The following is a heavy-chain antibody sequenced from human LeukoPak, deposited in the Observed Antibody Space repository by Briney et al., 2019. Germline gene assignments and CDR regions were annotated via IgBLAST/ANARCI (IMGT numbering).Heavy chain of an antibody. CDR1: GFTFSNYA. V-gene: IGHV3-23*01. J-gene: IGHJ4*02. CDR3: ARDPPRAAWVFDY. D-gene: IGHD6-25*01. CDR2: ITSGGGTT. Sequence: PGGSLRLSCAASGFTFSNYAMSWVRQPPGKALEWVSAITSGGGTTYYAGSVKGRFTISRDNSKNTLYLQMNSLRAEDTAVYYCARDPPRAAWVFDYWGQGTMVSVSS.